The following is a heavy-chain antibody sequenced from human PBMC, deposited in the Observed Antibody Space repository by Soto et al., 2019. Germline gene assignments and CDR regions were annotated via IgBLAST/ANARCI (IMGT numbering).Heavy chain of an antibody. D-gene: IGHD3-16*01. CDR2: IYFTGST. V-gene: IGHV4-61*01. Sequence: SETLSLTCTVSGDSVSSGNYYWTWIRQPPGKGLEWIGSIYFTGSTNYNPSLKSRLTMSIDTSRNLFSLRLDSATAADTAVYYCGRVPVDTYMIYWSDPWGQGTLVTVSS. CDR1: GDSVSSGNYY. CDR3: GRVPVDTYMIYWSDP. J-gene: IGHJ5*02.